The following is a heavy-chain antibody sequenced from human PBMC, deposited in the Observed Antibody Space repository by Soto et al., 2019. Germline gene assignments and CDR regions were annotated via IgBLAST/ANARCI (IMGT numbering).Heavy chain of an antibody. D-gene: IGHD6-19*01. CDR1: GFTVSSNY. J-gene: IGHJ3*02. CDR3: ASDGWHDAFDI. CDR2: IYSGGST. Sequence: GGSLRLSCAASGFTVSSNYMSWVRQAPGKGLEWVSVIYSGGSTYYADSVKGRFTISRDNSKNTLYLQMNSLRAEDTAVYYCASDGWHDAFDIWGQGTMVTVSS. V-gene: IGHV3-66*01.